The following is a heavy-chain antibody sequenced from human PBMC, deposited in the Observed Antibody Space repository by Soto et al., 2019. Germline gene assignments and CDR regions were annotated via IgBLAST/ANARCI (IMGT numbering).Heavy chain of an antibody. D-gene: IGHD2-2*01. CDR3: AKSVVVVPAAWYRDYYYYGMDV. CDR1: GFTFSSYG. V-gene: IGHV3-30*18. Sequence: GGSLRLSCAASGFTFSSYGMHWVRQAPGKGLEWVAVISYDGSNKYYADSVKGRFTISRDNSKNTLYLQMNSLRAEDTAVYYCAKSVVVVPAAWYRDYYYYGMDVWGQGTTVTVSS. CDR2: ISYDGSNK. J-gene: IGHJ6*02.